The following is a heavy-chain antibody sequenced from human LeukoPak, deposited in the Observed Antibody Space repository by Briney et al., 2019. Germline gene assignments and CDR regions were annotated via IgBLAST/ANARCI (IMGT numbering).Heavy chain of an antibody. CDR2: ISGSGAST. V-gene: IGHV3-23*01. CDR1: GFTFSSYA. J-gene: IGHJ6*02. Sequence: GGSLRLSCAASGFTFSSYAMSWVRQAPGKGLEWVSAISGSGASTYYADSVKGRFTISRDNSKNTLYLQMNSLRAEDTAVYYCAKPPTPYSSSWNPAYYYYGMDVWGQGTTVTVSS. D-gene: IGHD6-13*01. CDR3: AKPPTPYSSSWNPAYYYYGMDV.